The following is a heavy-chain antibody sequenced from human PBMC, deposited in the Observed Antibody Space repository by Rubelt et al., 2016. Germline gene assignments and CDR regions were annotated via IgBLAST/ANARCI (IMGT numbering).Heavy chain of an antibody. CDR1: GYSISSGYY. V-gene: IGHV3-53*01. CDR2: IYSGGST. D-gene: IGHD3-22*01. CDR3: ARETYDSSGYVDY. J-gene: IGHJ4*02. Sequence: VQLQESGPGLVKPSETLSLTCTVSGYSISSGYYWGWIRQPPGKGLEWVSVIYSGGSTYYADSVKGRFTISRDNSKNTLYLQMNSLRAEDTAVYYCARETYDSSGYVDYWGQGTLVTVSS.